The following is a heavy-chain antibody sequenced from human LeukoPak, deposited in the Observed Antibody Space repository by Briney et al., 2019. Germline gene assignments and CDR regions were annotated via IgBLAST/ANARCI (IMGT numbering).Heavy chain of an antibody. CDR3: ATYGSGSYLPNNFDY. CDR2: FDPEDGET. CDR1: GYTLTELS. V-gene: IGHV1-24*01. J-gene: IGHJ4*02. D-gene: IGHD3-10*01. Sequence: ASVKVSCKVSGYTLTELSMHWVRQAPGKGLEWMGGFDPEDGETIYAQKFQGRVTMTEDTSTDTAYMELSSLRSEDTAVYYCATYGSGSYLPNNFDYWGQGTLVTVSS.